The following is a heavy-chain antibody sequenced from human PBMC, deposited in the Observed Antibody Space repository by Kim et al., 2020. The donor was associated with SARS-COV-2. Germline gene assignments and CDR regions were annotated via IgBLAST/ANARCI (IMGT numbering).Heavy chain of an antibody. CDR1: GGSFSGYY. CDR3: ARGPITMVRGVIRYYGMDV. D-gene: IGHD3-10*01. CDR2: INHSGST. V-gene: IGHV4-34*01. Sequence: SETLSLTCAVYGGSFSGYYWSWIRQPPGKGLEWIGEINHSGSTNYNPSLKSRVTISVDTSKNQFSLKLSSVTAADTAVYYCARGPITMVRGVIRYYGMDVWGQGTTVTVSS. J-gene: IGHJ6*02.